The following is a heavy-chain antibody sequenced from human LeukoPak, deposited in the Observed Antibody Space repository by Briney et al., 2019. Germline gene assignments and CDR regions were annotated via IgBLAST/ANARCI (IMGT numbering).Heavy chain of an antibody. J-gene: IGHJ3*02. CDR2: ISAYNGNT. CDR3: ARESELELRGAFDI. CDR1: GYTFTSYG. D-gene: IGHD1-7*01. V-gene: IGHV1-18*01. Sequence: ASVKVSCKASGYTFTSYGISWGPQAPGQRLEWMRWISAYNGNTNYAQKLQGRVTMTTDTSTSTAYMELRSLRSDDTAVYYCARESELELRGAFDIWGQGTMVTVSS.